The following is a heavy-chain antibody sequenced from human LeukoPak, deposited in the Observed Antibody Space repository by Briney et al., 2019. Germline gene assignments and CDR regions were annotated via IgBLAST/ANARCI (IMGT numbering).Heavy chain of an antibody. CDR1: GGTFSSYT. CDR2: IIPILGIA. Sequence: GSSVKVSFKASGGTFSSYTISWVRQAPGQGLEWMGRIIPILGIANYAQKFQGRVTITADKSTSTAYMELSSLRSEDTAVYYCARDRGGSSSEFDHWGQGTLVTVSS. D-gene: IGHD6-6*01. CDR3: ARDRGGSSSEFDH. V-gene: IGHV1-69*04. J-gene: IGHJ5*02.